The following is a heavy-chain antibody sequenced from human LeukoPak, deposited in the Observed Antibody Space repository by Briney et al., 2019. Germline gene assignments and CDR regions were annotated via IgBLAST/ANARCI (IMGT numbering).Heavy chain of an antibody. CDR1: GYTFTSYG. J-gene: IGHJ4*02. D-gene: IGHD4-23*01. CDR2: INPNSGGT. V-gene: IGHV1-2*02. CDR3: ARFYYYGGFDY. Sequence: ASVKVSCKASGYTFTSYGINWVRQAPGQGLEWMGWINPNSGGTNYAQKFQGRVTMTRDTSISTAYMELSRLRSDDTAVYYCARFYYYGGFDYWGQGTLVTVSS.